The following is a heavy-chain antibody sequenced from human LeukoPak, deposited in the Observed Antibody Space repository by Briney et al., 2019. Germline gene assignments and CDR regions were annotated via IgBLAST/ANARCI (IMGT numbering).Heavy chain of an antibody. CDR3: ARISGVVPAAIGSYGMDV. J-gene: IGHJ6*02. Sequence: ASVKVSCKASGGTFSGYAISWVRQAPGQGLEWMGGIIPIFGTANYAQKFQGRVTITADESTSTAYMELSSLRSEDTAVYYCARISGVVPAAIGSYGMDVWGQGTTVTVSS. CDR1: GGTFSGYA. D-gene: IGHD2-2*01. CDR2: IIPIFGTA. V-gene: IGHV1-69*13.